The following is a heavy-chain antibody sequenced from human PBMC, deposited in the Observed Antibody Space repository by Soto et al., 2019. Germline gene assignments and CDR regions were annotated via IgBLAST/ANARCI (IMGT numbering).Heavy chain of an antibody. CDR1: GGSISSGGYS. CDR2: IYHSGST. Sequence: SETLSLTCAVSGGSISSGGYSWNWIRQPPGKGLEWIGYIYHSGSTYYNPSLKSRVTISLDTSKNQFSLKLSSVTAADTAVYYCARHPVGVGGLDVWGQGTSVTVSS. CDR3: ARHPVGVGGLDV. J-gene: IGHJ6*02. D-gene: IGHD1-26*01. V-gene: IGHV4-30-2*01.